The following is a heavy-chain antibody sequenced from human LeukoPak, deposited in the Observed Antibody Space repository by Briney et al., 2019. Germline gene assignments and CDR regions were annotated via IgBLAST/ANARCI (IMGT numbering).Heavy chain of an antibody. CDR2: IGGGGPTT. CDR3: ARGFLGGTDQYFDS. J-gene: IGHJ4*02. V-gene: IGHV3-23*01. CDR1: GFTFSTYA. D-gene: IGHD6-19*01. Sequence: TGGSLRLSSAASGFTFSTYAMNWVRQAPAKGLEWVSTIGGGGPTTDYADSVKDRFTISRDNSKNTLYLQMNSLRAEDTAVYFCARGFLGGTDQYFDSWGQGTLVTVSS.